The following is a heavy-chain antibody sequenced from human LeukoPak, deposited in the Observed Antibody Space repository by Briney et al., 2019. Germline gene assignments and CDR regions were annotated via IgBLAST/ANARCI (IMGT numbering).Heavy chain of an antibody. CDR3: ARRRYYDGSGYLD. Sequence: PSETLSLTCIVSGDFVRNSNYYWDWIRQSPGKGREWIGSIYYSGRTYYNPSLKTRVSMSVDTTKNHFSLQLTSVTAADTAVYYCARRRYYDGSGYLDWGQGTLVIVS. CDR1: GDFVRNSNYY. V-gene: IGHV4-39*01. J-gene: IGHJ1*01. CDR2: IYYSGRT. D-gene: IGHD3-22*01.